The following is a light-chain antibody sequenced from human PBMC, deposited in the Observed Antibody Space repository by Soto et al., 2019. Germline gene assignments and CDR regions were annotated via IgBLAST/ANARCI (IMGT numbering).Light chain of an antibody. V-gene: IGKV1-39*01. CDR1: QSISSY. CDR3: QQSYSTLSIT. CDR2: AAS. Sequence: DIQMTQSPSSLSASVGDRVTITCRASQSISSYLNWYQQKPGKAPKLLIYAASSLQSGAPSRFSGSGSGTEFTLTISSLQPEDFATYYCQQSYSTLSITFGQGTRLEIK. J-gene: IGKJ5*01.